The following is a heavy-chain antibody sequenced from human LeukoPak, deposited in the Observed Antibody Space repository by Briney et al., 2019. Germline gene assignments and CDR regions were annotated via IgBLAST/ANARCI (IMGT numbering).Heavy chain of an antibody. CDR1: GFTFSSYA. V-gene: IGHV3-30*04. CDR3: ARDGYSSGWYPDY. Sequence: GGSLRLSCAASGFTFSSYAMQWVRQAPGKGREWVAVISYVGSNKYYADSVKGRFTISRDNSKNTPYLQMNSLRAEDTAVYYCARDGYSSGWYPDYWGQGTLVTVSS. J-gene: IGHJ4*02. D-gene: IGHD6-19*01. CDR2: ISYVGSNK.